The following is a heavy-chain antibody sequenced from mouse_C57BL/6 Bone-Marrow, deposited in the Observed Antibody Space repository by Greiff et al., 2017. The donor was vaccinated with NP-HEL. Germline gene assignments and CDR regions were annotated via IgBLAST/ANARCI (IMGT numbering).Heavy chain of an antibody. J-gene: IGHJ2*01. D-gene: IGHD2-4*01. Sequence: VHVKQSGPELVKPGASVKISCKASGYSFTGYFMNWVKQSHGKSLEWIGRINPYNGATFYNQKFKGKATLTVDKSSSTAHMELLSLTSEDFAVYDCARDDYDLYYFDYWGQGTTLTVSS. CDR3: ARDDYDLYYFDY. V-gene: IGHV1-37*01. CDR1: GYSFTGYF. CDR2: INPYNGAT.